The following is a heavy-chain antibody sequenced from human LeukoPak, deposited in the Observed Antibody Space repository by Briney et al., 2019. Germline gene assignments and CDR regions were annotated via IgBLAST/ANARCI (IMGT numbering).Heavy chain of an antibody. J-gene: IGHJ4*02. CDR1: GGSISSYY. Sequence: SETLSLTCTVSGGSISSYYWSWIRQPPGKGLEWIGYIYYSGSTNYNPSLKSLVTISVDTSKNQFSLKLSSVTAADTAVYYCASYRRDSGGWYVVGYWGQGTLVTVSS. CDR3: ASYRRDSGGWYVVGY. CDR2: IYYSGST. V-gene: IGHV4-59*01. D-gene: IGHD6-19*01.